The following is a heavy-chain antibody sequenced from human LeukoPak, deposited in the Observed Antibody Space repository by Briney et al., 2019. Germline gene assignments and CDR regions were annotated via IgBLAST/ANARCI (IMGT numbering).Heavy chain of an antibody. J-gene: IGHJ4*02. D-gene: IGHD6-13*01. CDR1: GGSISSYY. CDR3: ARAHTSSWYMDY. CDR2: IYYSGST. Sequence: SETLSLTCSVSGGSISSYYWSWIRQPPGKGLEWIGYIYYSGSTNYNPSLKSRVTISVDTSENQLSLKLSSVTAADTALYYCARAHTSSWYMDYWGQGTLVTVSS. V-gene: IGHV4-59*01.